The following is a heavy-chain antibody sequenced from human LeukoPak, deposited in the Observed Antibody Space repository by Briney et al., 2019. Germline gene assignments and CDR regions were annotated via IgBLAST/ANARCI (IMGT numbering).Heavy chain of an antibody. J-gene: IGHJ4*02. D-gene: IGHD6-13*01. CDR1: GGSISSYY. CDR3: ARAHTSSWYMDY. CDR2: IYYSGST. Sequence: SETLSLTCSVSGGSISSYYWSWIRQPPGKGLEWIGYIYYSGSTNYNPSLKSRVTISVDTSENQLSLKLSSVTAADTALYYCARAHTSSWYMDYWGQGTLVTVSS. V-gene: IGHV4-59*01.